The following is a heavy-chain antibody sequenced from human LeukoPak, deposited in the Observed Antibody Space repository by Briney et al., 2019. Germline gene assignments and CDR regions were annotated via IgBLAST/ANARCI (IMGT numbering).Heavy chain of an antibody. Sequence: GSPILSCAASGFTFSSYWMCWVRQAPGKGLEWVANIKQDGSEKYYVDSVKGRFTISRDNAKNSLYLQMNSLRAEDTAVYYCARDVSSGDYDYWGQGTLVTVSS. CDR1: GFTFSSYW. CDR2: IKQDGSEK. J-gene: IGHJ4*02. CDR3: ARDVSSGDYDY. D-gene: IGHD2-15*01. V-gene: IGHV3-7*03.